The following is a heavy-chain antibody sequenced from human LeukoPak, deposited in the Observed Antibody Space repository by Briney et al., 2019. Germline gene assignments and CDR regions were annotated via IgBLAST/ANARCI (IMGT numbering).Heavy chain of an antibody. CDR3: FIEQKTAYEILTGEYGMDV. V-gene: IGHV3-30*03. Sequence: PGRSLRLSCAASGVTFSSYGMHWVRQAPGKGLEWEAGISYDGSNQSYADSVKGRFTLSRDNSKNTLYLQMNSLRAEDTAVYFFFIEQKTAYEILTGEYGMDVWGQGTTVTVSS. CDR1: GVTFSSYG. D-gene: IGHD3-9*01. CDR2: ISYDGSNQ. J-gene: IGHJ6*02.